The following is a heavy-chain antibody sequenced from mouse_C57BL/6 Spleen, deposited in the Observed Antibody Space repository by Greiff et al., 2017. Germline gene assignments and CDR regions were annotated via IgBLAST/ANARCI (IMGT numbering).Heavy chain of an antibody. CDR3: ARDSYFPYYAMDY. CDR1: GYTFTDYN. J-gene: IGHJ4*01. D-gene: IGHD2-12*01. Sequence: EVQLVESGPELVKPGASVKIPCKASGYTFTDYNMDWVKQSHGQSLEWIGDINPNNGGTIYNQKFKGKATLTVDKSSSTAYMELRSLTSEDTAVXYCARDSYFPYYAMDYWGQGTSVTVSS. V-gene: IGHV1-18*01. CDR2: INPNNGGT.